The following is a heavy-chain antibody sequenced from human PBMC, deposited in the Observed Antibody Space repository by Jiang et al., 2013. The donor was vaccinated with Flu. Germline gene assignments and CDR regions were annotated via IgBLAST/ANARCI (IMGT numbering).Heavy chain of an antibody. V-gene: IGHV1-2*02. J-gene: IGHJ4*02. D-gene: IGHD3-9*01. Sequence: EWMGWINPNSGGTNYAQKFQGRVTMTRDTSISTAYMELSRLRSDDTAVYYCAREGAQGDIPYFDYWGQGTLVTVSS. CDR3: AREGAQGDIPYFDY. CDR2: INPNSGGT.